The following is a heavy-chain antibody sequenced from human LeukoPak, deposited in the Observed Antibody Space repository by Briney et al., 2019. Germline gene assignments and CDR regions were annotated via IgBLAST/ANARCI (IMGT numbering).Heavy chain of an antibody. CDR1: GFTFSSYS. CDR2: ISSSSTI. J-gene: IGHJ4*02. Sequence: GGSLRLSCAASGFTFSSYSMNWVRQAPGKGLEWVSYISSSSTIYYADSVKGRFTISRDNAKNSLYLQMNSLRAEDTAVYYCARASGSLYNPFAYWGQGTLVTVSS. V-gene: IGHV3-48*04. CDR3: ARASGSLYNPFAY. D-gene: IGHD1-26*01.